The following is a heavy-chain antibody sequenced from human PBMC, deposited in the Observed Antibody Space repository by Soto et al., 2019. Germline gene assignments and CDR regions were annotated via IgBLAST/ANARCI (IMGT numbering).Heavy chain of an antibody. Sequence: VQLVESGGGVVQPGRSLRLSCAASGFTFSDNARKGSPQAPGKGLEWVSVVSHDGRNTHYADSVSGRFTISRESPRNXXXXXXXXLXXXXTAVXXXXXGGRQWLVTSGFNYWGQGALVTVSS. CDR1: GFTFSDNA. J-gene: IGHJ4*02. CDR2: VSHDGRNT. D-gene: IGHD6-19*01. CDR3: XXGGRQWLVTSGFNY. V-gene: IGHV3-30*03.